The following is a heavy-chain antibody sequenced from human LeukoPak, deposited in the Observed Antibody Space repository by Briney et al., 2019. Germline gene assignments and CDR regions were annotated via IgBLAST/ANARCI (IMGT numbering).Heavy chain of an antibody. V-gene: IGHV1-69*13. Sequence: ASVKVSCKASGYTFTSYGISWVRQAPGQGLEWMGGIIPIFGTANYAQKFQGRVTITADESTSTAYMELSSLRSEDTAVYYCARGGVAGMNNWFDPWGQGTLVTVSS. J-gene: IGHJ5*02. CDR1: GYTFTSYG. CDR2: IIPIFGTA. D-gene: IGHD6-19*01. CDR3: ARGGVAGMNNWFDP.